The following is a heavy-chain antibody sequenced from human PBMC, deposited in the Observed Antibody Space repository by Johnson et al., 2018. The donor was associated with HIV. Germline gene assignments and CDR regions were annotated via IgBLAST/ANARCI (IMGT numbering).Heavy chain of an antibody. CDR2: ISNNGGST. V-gene: IGHV3-64*01. J-gene: IGHJ3*02. Sequence: VQLVESGGGVVRPGGSLRLSCAASGFTFDDYGMSWVRQAPGKGLEYVSAISNNGGSTYYANSLKGRFTISRDNSKNTLYLQMGSLRAEDMAVYYCARRFYDSSGAGFDIWGQGTMVTVSS. D-gene: IGHD3-22*01. CDR1: GFTFDDYG. CDR3: ARRFYDSSGAGFDI.